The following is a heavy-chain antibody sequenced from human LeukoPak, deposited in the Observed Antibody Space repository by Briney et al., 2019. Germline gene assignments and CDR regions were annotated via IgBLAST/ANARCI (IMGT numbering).Heavy chain of an antibody. Sequence: ASVKVSCKASGYTFTGYYMHWVRQAPGQGLEWMGWINPNSGGTNYAQKFQGRVTMTRDTSISTAYMELSRLRSDDTAVYYCARDRYGSGSFDAFDIWGQGTMATVSS. CDR3: ARDRYGSGSFDAFDI. J-gene: IGHJ3*02. CDR1: GYTFTGYY. D-gene: IGHD3-10*01. CDR2: INPNSGGT. V-gene: IGHV1-2*02.